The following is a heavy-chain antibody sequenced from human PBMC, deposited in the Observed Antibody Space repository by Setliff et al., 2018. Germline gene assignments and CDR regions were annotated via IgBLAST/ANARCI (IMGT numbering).Heavy chain of an antibody. CDR2: IYSSGRT. CDR3: ARARSGDYSDSTGYLDY. D-gene: IGHD3-22*01. J-gene: IGHJ4*02. Sequence: PSETLSLTCTVSGGSISSYYWIWIRQPPGKGLEWIGYIYSSGRTNYNPSLKSRVTLSVDTSNNQFSLKVSSVTAADTAVYYCARARSGDYSDSTGYLDYWGQGTLVTVSS. V-gene: IGHV4-4*08. CDR1: GGSISSYY.